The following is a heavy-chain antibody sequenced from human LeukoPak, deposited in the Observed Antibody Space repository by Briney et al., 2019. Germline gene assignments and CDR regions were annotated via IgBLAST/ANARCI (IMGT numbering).Heavy chain of an antibody. Sequence: SETLSLTCTVSGGSITNSYWNWIRQSPGKGLEWIGYINYSGSTNYNPSLKSRVTISVDTSKNQFSLKLSSVTAADTAVYYCARLSGAGWFDPWGQGTLVTVSS. CDR1: GGSITNSY. CDR2: INYSGST. D-gene: IGHD6-19*01. J-gene: IGHJ5*02. CDR3: ARLSGAGWFDP. V-gene: IGHV4-59*08.